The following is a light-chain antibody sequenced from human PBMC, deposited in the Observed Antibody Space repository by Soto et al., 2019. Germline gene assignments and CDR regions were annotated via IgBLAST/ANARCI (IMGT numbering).Light chain of an antibody. V-gene: IGLV2-14*01. J-gene: IGLJ1*01. CDR3: SSYTSSSTPWV. Sequence: QSVLTQPASVSGSPGQSITISCTGTSSDVGGYNYVSWYQQHPGKAPKLMIYDVGDRPSGVSNRFSGSKSGNTASLTISGLQAEDEADYYCSSYTSSSTPWVFGTGTKVTVL. CDR2: DVG. CDR1: SSDVGGYNY.